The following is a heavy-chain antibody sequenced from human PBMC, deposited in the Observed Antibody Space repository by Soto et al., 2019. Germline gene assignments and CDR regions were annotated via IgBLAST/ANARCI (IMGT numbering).Heavy chain of an antibody. CDR3: AKDRLWYSSGWYGVY. V-gene: IGHV3-23*01. Sequence: EVQLLESGGGVVHPGGSLRLSCAASGFTFSSYAMSWVRQAPGKGLEWVSAISGSGGSTYYADSVKGRFTISRDNSKNTLYLQMNSLRAEDTAVYYCAKDRLWYSSGWYGVYWGQGTLVTVSS. CDR2: ISGSGGST. J-gene: IGHJ4*02. D-gene: IGHD6-19*01. CDR1: GFTFSSYA.